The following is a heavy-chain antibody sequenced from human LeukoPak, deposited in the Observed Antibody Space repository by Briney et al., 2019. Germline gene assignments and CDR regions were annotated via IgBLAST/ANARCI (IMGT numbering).Heavy chain of an antibody. CDR3: AGRRIYFGSGSYSSYMDV. CDR1: GSTFSSYS. Sequence: PGGSLRLSCAASGSTFSSYSMNWVRQAPGKGLEWVSYISSSSSTIYYADSVKGRFTISRDNAKNSLYVQMNSLRAEDTAVYYCAGRRIYFGSGSYSSYMDVWGKGTTVTVSS. J-gene: IGHJ6*03. D-gene: IGHD3-10*01. V-gene: IGHV3-48*01. CDR2: ISSSSSTI.